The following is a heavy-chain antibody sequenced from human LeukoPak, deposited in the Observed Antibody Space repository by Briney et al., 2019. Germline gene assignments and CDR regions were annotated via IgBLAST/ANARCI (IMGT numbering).Heavy chain of an antibody. CDR2: ISSSSSYI. J-gene: IGHJ3*02. CDR3: ARVGYDSSGYYPQPDDAFDI. Sequence: KTGGSLRLSCAASGFTFSSYSMNWVRQAPGKGLEWVSSISSSSSYIYYADSVKGRFTISRDNTKNSLFLQMNSLRDGDTAVYYCARVGYDSSGYYPQPDDAFDIWGQGTMVTVSS. CDR1: GFTFSSYS. V-gene: IGHV3-21*06. D-gene: IGHD3-22*01.